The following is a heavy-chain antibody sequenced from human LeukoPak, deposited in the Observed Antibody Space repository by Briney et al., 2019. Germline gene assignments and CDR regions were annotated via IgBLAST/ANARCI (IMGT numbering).Heavy chain of an antibody. CDR3: ARSSIAAAGIWGYFDY. CDR1: GFTFSSYA. J-gene: IGHJ4*02. Sequence: GGSLRLSCAASGFTFSSYAMHWVRQAPGKGLEWVAVISYDGSNKYYADSVKGRFTISRDNSKNTLYLQMNSLRAEDMAVYYCARSSIAAAGIWGYFDYWGQGTLVTVSS. D-gene: IGHD6-13*01. CDR2: ISYDGSNK. V-gene: IGHV3-30*04.